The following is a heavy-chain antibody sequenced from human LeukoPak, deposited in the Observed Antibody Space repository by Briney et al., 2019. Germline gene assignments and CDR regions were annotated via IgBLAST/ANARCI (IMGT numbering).Heavy chain of an antibody. Sequence: PGGSLRLSCAASGFTFSDYYMSWIRQAPGKGLEWVSYISSSGSTIYHADSVKGRFTISRDNAKNSLYLQMNSLKTEDTAVYYCTRGIRFLEWLSAYWGQGTLVTVSS. CDR2: ISSSGSTI. V-gene: IGHV3-11*01. CDR1: GFTFSDYY. D-gene: IGHD3-3*01. CDR3: TRGIRFLEWLSAY. J-gene: IGHJ4*02.